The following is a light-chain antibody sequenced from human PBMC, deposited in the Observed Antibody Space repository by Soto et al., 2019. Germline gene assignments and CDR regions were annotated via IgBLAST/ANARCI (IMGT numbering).Light chain of an antibody. Sequence: QSALTQPASVSGSPGQSITISCTGTSSDVGGYNYVSCYQQHPGKAPKLMIYDVSNRPSGVFNRFSGSKSGNTASLTISGLQAEDEADYYCSSYTSSSTRVFGTGRKVTVL. CDR1: SSDVGGYNY. J-gene: IGLJ1*01. V-gene: IGLV2-14*01. CDR3: SSYTSSSTRV. CDR2: DVS.